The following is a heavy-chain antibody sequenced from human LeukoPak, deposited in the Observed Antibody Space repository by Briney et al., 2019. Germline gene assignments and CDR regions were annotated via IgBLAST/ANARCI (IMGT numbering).Heavy chain of an antibody. Sequence: SETLSLTCTVSGGSISSGDYYWSWIRQPPGKGLEWIGYIYYRGSTYYNPSLKSRVTISVDTSKNQFSLKLSSVTAADTAVYYCARGREELVVPAYYFDYWGQGTLVTVSS. CDR2: IYYRGST. J-gene: IGHJ4*02. CDR3: ARGREELVVPAYYFDY. D-gene: IGHD2-2*01. V-gene: IGHV4-30-4*01. CDR1: GGSISSGDYY.